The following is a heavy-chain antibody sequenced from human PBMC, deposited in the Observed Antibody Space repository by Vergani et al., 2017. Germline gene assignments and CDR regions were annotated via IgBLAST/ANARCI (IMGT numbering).Heavy chain of an antibody. Sequence: QVQLVQSGAEVKKPGASVKVSCKASGYTFTSYGISWVRQAPGQGLEWMGWISAYNGNTNYAQKLQGRVTMTTDTSTSTAYMELRSLRSDDTAVYYCAREFYDFWSGYWLHYFDYWGQGTLVTVSS. CDR1: GYTFTSYG. D-gene: IGHD3-3*01. V-gene: IGHV1-18*04. J-gene: IGHJ4*02. CDR2: ISAYNGNT. CDR3: AREFYDFWSGYWLHYFDY.